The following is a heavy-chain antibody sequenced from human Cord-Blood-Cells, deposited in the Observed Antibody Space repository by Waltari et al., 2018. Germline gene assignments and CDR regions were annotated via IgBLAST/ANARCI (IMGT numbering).Heavy chain of an antibody. Sequence: QITLKESGPTLVKPTQTLTLTCTFSGFSLSTSGVGVGWIRQPPGKALEWLALIYWDDDKRYSASLKSRLTSTKDTSKNQVVLTMTNMDPVDTAKYYCAHTSNLVSYYYGMDVWGQGTTVTVSS. V-gene: IGHV2-5*02. CDR2: IYWDDDK. CDR1: GFSLSTSGVG. CDR3: AHTSNLVSYYYGMDV. D-gene: IGHD4-4*01. J-gene: IGHJ6*02.